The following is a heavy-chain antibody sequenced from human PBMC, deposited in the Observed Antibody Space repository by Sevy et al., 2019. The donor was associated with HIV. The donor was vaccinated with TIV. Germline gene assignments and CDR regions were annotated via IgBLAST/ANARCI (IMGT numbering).Heavy chain of an antibody. D-gene: IGHD2-15*01. J-gene: IGHJ4*02. CDR2: ISYDGSNK. CDR3: ARDQGAVVIVAATLFEY. CDR1: GFTFSSYA. V-gene: IGHV3-30*04. Sequence: GGSLRLPCAASGFTFSSYAMHWVRQAPGKGLEWVAVISYDGSNKYYADSVKGRFTISRDNSKNTLYLEMNSLRTEDTAVYYCARDQGAVVIVAATLFEYWGQGTLVTVSS.